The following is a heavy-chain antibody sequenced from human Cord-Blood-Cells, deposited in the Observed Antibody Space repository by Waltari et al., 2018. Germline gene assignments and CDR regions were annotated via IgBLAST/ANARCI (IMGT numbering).Heavy chain of an antibody. CDR1: GFTFSSYA. V-gene: IGHV3-23*01. J-gene: IGHJ5*02. CDR2: ISGSGGST. CDR3: AKDHYWVLRFLEWQRGWFDP. Sequence: EVQLLESGGGLVQPGGSLRLSCTASGFTFSSYAMSWVRQAPGKGLEWVSAISGSGGSTYYANSVKGRFTISKDNSKNPLYLQINSLRAEDTAVYYCAKDHYWVLRFLEWQRGWFDPWGQGTLVTVSS. D-gene: IGHD3-3*01.